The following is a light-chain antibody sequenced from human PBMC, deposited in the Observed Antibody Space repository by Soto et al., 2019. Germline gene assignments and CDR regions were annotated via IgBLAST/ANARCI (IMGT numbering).Light chain of an antibody. J-gene: IGKJ1*01. V-gene: IGKV1-5*03. Sequence: DFQMTQSPSTLSASVGDRVTITCRASQSINNWLAWYQQQSGKAPKLLSYKASSLESGVPSRFSGSGSGTEFTLTISGLQPDDVATYYCQQYYGPWTFGQGTKVEIK. CDR3: QQYYGPWT. CDR1: QSINNW. CDR2: KAS.